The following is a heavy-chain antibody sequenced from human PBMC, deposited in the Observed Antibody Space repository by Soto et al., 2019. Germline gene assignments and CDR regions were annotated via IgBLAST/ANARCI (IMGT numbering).Heavy chain of an antibody. D-gene: IGHD2-21*02. V-gene: IGHV3-48*02. CDR2: ISSSSSTI. Sequence: GSLRLSCAASGFTFSSYSMNWVRQAPGKGLEWVSYISSSSSTIYYADSVKGRFTISRDNAKNSLYLQMNSLRDEDTAVYYCARDGATDAYCGGDCYPNYYYYGMDVWGQGTTVTVSS. CDR1: GFTFSSYS. CDR3: ARDGATDAYCGGDCYPNYYYYGMDV. J-gene: IGHJ6*02.